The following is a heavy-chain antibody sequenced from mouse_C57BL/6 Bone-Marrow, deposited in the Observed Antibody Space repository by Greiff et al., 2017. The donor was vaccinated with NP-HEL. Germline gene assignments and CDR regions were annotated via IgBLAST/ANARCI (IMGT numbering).Heavy chain of an antibody. Sequence: EVKVVESGGGLVQPKGSLTLSCAASGFTFNTYAMPWVRQAPGKGLEWVARICRASSNYATYYADSVKDRFTISRDDSQSMLYLQMNNLKTEDTAMYYCVRGAMDYWGQGTSVTVSS. CDR3: VRGAMDY. J-gene: IGHJ4*01. V-gene: IGHV10-3*01. CDR2: ICRASSNYAT. CDR1: GFTFNTYA.